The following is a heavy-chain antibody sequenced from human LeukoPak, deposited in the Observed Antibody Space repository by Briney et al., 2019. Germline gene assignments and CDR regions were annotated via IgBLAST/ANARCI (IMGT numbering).Heavy chain of an antibody. CDR3: VKPRVGGGWYGYYLEL. D-gene: IGHD6-19*01. Sequence: GGSLRLSCAASGFTFYTYSMNWVRQAPGKGLVYVSVIRSNGENTDYADSVKGRYTIYRDNHKHTLYLDMSTLRPEDTGVYQCVKPRVGGGWYGYYLELWGGGTGDSVS. J-gene: IGHJ4*02. CDR2: IRSNGENT. CDR1: GFTFYTYS. V-gene: IGHV3-64D*09.